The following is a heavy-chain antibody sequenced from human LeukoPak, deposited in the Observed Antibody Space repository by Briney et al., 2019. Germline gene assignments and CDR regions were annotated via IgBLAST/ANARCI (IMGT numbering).Heavy chain of an antibody. D-gene: IGHD2-15*01. CDR3: ARGGVAATSWFDP. CDR1: GYSFTSYW. CDR2: INTSDSYT. J-gene: IGHJ5*02. V-gene: IGHV5-10-1*01. Sequence: GESLKISCKGSGYSFTSYWISWVRQMPGKGLEWMGSINTSDSYTNYSPSFQGHVTISADKSISTAYLQWSSLKASDTAMYYCARGGVAATSWFDPWGQGTLVTVSS.